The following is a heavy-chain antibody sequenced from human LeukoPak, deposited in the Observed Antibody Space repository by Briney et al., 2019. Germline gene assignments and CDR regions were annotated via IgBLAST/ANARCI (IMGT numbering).Heavy chain of an antibody. CDR2: ISSSGSTI. J-gene: IGHJ5*02. CDR3: ARDKGGYCSSTSCYIEERILNWFDP. V-gene: IGHV3-11*01. CDR1: GFTFSDYY. Sequence: GGPLRLSCAAPGFTFSDYYMSWIRQAPGKGLEWVSYISSSGSTIYYADSVKGRFTISRDNAKNSLYLQMNSLRAEDTAVYYCARDKGGYCSSTSCYIEERILNWFDPWGQGTLVTVSS. D-gene: IGHD2-2*02.